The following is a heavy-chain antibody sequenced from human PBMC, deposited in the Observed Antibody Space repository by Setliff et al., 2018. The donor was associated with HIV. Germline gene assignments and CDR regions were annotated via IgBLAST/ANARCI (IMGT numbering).Heavy chain of an antibody. V-gene: IGHV1-8*01. D-gene: IGHD1-7*01. Sequence: GASVKVSCKASGYTFTNYDINWVRQATGQGLEWMGWMNPNSGNTGYAQKFQGRVTMTRNTSISTAYMELSSLRSEDTAVYYCARGRRNYFYYYYYYMDVWGKGTTVTVSS. CDR1: GYTFTNYD. CDR3: ARGRRNYFYYYYYYMDV. CDR2: MNPNSGNT. J-gene: IGHJ6*03.